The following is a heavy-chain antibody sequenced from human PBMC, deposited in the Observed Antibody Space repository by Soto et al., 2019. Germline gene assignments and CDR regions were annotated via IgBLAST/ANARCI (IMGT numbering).Heavy chain of an antibody. J-gene: IGHJ4*02. CDR3: ARSYGSGRNLRPYDY. V-gene: IGHV1-18*01. Sequence: ASVKVSCKASGYTFTSDHINWVRQAPGQGLEWMGWISVNNDNTNYVQKLQGRVTMTTDTSTSTAYMELRSLRSDDTAIYYCARSYGSGRNLRPYDYWGQGSLVTVSS. D-gene: IGHD3-10*01. CDR1: GYTFTSDH. CDR2: ISVNNDNT.